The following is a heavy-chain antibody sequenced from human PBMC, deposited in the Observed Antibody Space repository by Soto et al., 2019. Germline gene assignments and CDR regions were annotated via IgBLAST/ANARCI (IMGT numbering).Heavy chain of an antibody. V-gene: IGHV5-51*01. D-gene: IGHD3-22*01. J-gene: IGHJ5*02. CDR1: GYSFTSYW. CDR2: IYPGDSDT. CDR3: ARHSPHSQWLLGGWFDP. Sequence: GESLKISCKGSGYSFTSYWIGWVRQMPGKGLEWMGIIYPGDSDTRYSPSFQGQVTISADKSISTAYLQWSSLKASDTAMYYCARHSPHSQWLLGGWFDPWGQGTLVTVSS.